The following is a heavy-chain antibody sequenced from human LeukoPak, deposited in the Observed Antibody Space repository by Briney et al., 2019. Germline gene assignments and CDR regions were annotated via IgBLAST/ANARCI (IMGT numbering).Heavy chain of an antibody. D-gene: IGHD3-3*01. V-gene: IGHV3-20*04. CDR2: INWNGGST. CDR1: GFTFDDYG. CDR3: ARDRGTYYDFWSGYPDY. J-gene: IGHJ4*02. Sequence: GGSLRLSCAASGFTFDDYGMSWVRQAPGKGLEWVSGINWNGGSTGYADSVKGRFTISRDNAKNSLYLQMNSLRAEDTALYYCARDRGTYYDFWSGYPDYWGREPWSPSPQ.